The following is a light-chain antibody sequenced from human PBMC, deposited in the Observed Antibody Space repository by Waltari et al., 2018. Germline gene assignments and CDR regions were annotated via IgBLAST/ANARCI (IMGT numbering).Light chain of an antibody. Sequence: QSVLTLPPSASCTPGHRIPISCPGRTSNLGSNLVHSYHQLPGTAPKLLIRGKNQRPSGASDRFSGSKSGTSASLAISGLRSEDEADYYCATWDDNLSGVVFGGGTKLSVL. J-gene: IGLJ2*01. CDR2: GKN. CDR3: ATWDDNLSGVV. V-gene: IGLV1-47*01. CDR1: TSNLGSNL.